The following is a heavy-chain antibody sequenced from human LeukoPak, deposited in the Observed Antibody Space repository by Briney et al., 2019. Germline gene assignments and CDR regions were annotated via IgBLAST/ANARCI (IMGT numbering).Heavy chain of an antibody. J-gene: IGHJ4*02. CDR3: ARGRTIPTLLDF. Sequence: SETLSLTCTVSGGSINTYYWNWIRQSPGKGLEWIGNIYSSGTTLYNPSLKTRLTISLDTSKHLISLTLNSLTAADTAVYYCARGRTIPTLLDFWGQGTLVTVSS. CDR2: IYSSGTT. V-gene: IGHV4-59*01. CDR1: GGSINTYY. D-gene: IGHD5-24*01.